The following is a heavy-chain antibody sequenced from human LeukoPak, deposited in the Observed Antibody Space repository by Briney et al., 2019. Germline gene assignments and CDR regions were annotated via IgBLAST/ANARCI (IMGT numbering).Heavy chain of an antibody. D-gene: IGHD2-2*01. V-gene: IGHV1-46*01. CDR1: GYTFTSYP. Sequence: ASVKVSCKASGYTFTSYPIHWVRQAPGQGLEWMGIINPSGGSTNFAQKFQGRVTMTRDTSTSTVYMELSSLRSEDTAVYCCARLGYCSSTSCQWGQGTLVTVSS. CDR3: ARLGYCSSTSCQ. CDR2: INPSGGST. J-gene: IGHJ4*02.